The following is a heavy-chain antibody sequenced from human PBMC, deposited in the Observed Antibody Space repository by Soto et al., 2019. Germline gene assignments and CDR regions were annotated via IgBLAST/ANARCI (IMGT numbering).Heavy chain of an antibody. Sequence: GESLKISCKGVGYRLDAAWIGWVRQMPGKGLEWMGIIKPGGSDLRYSPSFRGQVTISADAAVNTAYLQWDSLKASDTAMYYCARVRILSGLFRSFDYWGQGTQVTVSS. D-gene: IGHD3-10*01. CDR2: IKPGGSDL. V-gene: IGHV5-51*01. J-gene: IGHJ4*02. CDR3: ARVRILSGLFRSFDY. CDR1: GYRLDAAW.